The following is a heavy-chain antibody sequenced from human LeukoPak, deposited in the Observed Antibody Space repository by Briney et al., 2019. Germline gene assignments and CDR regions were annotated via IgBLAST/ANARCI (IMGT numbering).Heavy chain of an antibody. V-gene: IGHV4-4*07. J-gene: IGHJ5*02. Sequence: PSETLSLTCSVSGGSINNNYWSWIRQSAGKGLEWIGRVYPTGKTHYNPSLLGRVTMSVDTSSSQASLRLNSVTATDTAVYYCARGGTRDLLLDPWGQGTLVTVSS. CDR2: VYPTGKT. D-gene: IGHD3-16*01. CDR3: ARGGTRDLLLDP. CDR1: GGSINNNY.